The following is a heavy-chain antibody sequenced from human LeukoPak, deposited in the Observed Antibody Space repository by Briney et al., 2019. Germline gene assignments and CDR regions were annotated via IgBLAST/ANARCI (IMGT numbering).Heavy chain of an antibody. J-gene: IGHJ4*02. CDR1: GGSISRYY. V-gene: IGHV4-59*01. D-gene: IGHD3-22*01. Sequence: SETLSLTCTVSGGSISRYYWSWIRQPPGKGLEWIGYIYYSGSTNYNPSLKSRVTISVDTSKNQFSLKLSSVTAADTAVYYCARGEDDSSGYYADYWGQGTLVTVSS. CDR2: IYYSGST. CDR3: ARGEDDSSGYYADY.